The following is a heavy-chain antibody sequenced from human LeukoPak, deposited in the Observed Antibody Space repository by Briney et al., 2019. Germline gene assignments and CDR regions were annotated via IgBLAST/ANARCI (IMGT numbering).Heavy chain of an antibody. J-gene: IGHJ5*02. CDR2: INHSGST. D-gene: IGHD5-12*01. CDR3: ARQGYDTNCFDP. CDR1: GRSFSGYY. Sequence: SETLSLTCAVYGRSFSGYYWSWIRQPPGKGLEWIGEINHSGSTNYNPSLKSRVTISVDTSKNQFSLKLSSVTAADTAVYYCARQGYDTNCFDPWGQGTLVTVSS. V-gene: IGHV4-34*01.